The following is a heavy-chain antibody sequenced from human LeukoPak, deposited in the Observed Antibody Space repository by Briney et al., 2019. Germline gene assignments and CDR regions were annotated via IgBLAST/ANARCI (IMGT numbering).Heavy chain of an antibody. CDR3: ARGGRGYYDFWSGPIVYYYYYMDV. V-gene: IGHV4-34*01. CDR2: INQSGST. J-gene: IGHJ6*03. D-gene: IGHD3-3*01. CDR1: GGSFSGYY. Sequence: SETLSLTCAVYGGSFSGYYWSWIRQPPGKGLECICEINQSGSTNYNPSLNSGCTILVDTSKYQFSLRLISVTAADKAVYYCARGGRGYYDFWSGPIVYYYYYMDVWGKGTTVTVSS.